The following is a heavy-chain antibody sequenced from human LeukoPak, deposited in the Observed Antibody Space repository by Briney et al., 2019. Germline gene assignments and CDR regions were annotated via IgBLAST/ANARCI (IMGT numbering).Heavy chain of an antibody. CDR3: ARRSGSPLAAFDI. CDR1: GFTFSSYS. CDR2: IYSGGST. V-gene: IGHV3-66*01. D-gene: IGHD1-26*01. J-gene: IGHJ3*02. Sequence: GGSLRLSCAASGFTFSSYSMNWVRQAPGKGLEWVSVIYSGGSTYYADSVKGRFTISRDKSKNTLYLQMNSLRAEDTAVYYCARRSGSPLAAFDIWGQGTMVTVSS.